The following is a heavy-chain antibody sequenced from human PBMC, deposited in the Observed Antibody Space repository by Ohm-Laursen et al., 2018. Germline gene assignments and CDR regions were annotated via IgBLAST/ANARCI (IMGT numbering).Heavy chain of an antibody. Sequence: SLRLSCTASGFTFSSYEMNWVRQAPGKGLEWVSYISSSGSTKYYADSVKGRFTISRDNAKNSLYLQMNSLRAEDTAVYYCARRYSYGSVWGQGTLVTVSS. V-gene: IGHV3-48*03. CDR1: GFTFSSYE. J-gene: IGHJ4*02. CDR2: ISSSGSTK. D-gene: IGHD5-18*01. CDR3: ARRYSYGSV.